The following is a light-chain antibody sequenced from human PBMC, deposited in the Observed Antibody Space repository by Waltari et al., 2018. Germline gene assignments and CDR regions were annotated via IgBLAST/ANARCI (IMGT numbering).Light chain of an antibody. CDR2: EVT. Sequence: QSGLTQPASVSGSPGQSITMSCTGTRSDVGNYDLVSWYQQYPGKAPKLMVYEVTRRSSGVSDRFSGSKSGNTASLTIYGLQSEDEADYYCCSYAGLGIYVFGTGTKVTVL. CDR1: RSDVGNYDL. J-gene: IGLJ1*01. CDR3: CSYAGLGIYV. V-gene: IGLV2-23*02.